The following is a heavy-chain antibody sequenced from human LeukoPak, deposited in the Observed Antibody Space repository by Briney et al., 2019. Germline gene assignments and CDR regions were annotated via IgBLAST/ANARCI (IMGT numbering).Heavy chain of an antibody. Sequence: PSETLSLTCAVYGGSFSGYYWSWIRQPPGKGLEWIGEIYHSGGTNYNPSLKSRVTMSVDTSKNQFSLKLSSVTAADTAVYYCASEHYYGSGSYYSYWGQGTLVTVSS. V-gene: IGHV4-34*01. CDR3: ASEHYYGSGSYYSY. J-gene: IGHJ4*02. CDR2: IYHSGGT. CDR1: GGSFSGYY. D-gene: IGHD3-10*01.